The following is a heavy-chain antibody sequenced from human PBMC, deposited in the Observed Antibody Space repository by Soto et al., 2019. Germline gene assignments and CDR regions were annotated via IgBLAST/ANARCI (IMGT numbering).Heavy chain of an antibody. Sequence: QVHLVQSGAEVKKPGASVKVSCKASGYTFTSYGISWVRQAPGQGLEWMGWISPYNGNAASAQKLQDRVTLTTDTSTSTAYMEVRSLRSDDTAVYYCAREHGQNAFDSWGQGTMVTVSS. CDR3: AREHGQNAFDS. CDR1: GYTFTSYG. J-gene: IGHJ3*02. CDR2: ISPYNGNA. V-gene: IGHV1-18*01.